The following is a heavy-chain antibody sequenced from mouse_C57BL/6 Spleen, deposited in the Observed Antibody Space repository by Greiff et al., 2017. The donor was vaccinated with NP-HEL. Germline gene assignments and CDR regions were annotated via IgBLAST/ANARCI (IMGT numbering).Heavy chain of an antibody. J-gene: IGHJ2*01. Sequence: VQLHQSGPELVKPGASVKISCKASGYAFSSSWMNWVKQRPGKGLEWIGRIYPGDGDTNYNGKFKGKATLTADKSSSTAYMQLSSLTSEDSAVYFCAREGANWDLFDYWGQGTTLTVSS. V-gene: IGHV1-82*01. CDR2: IYPGDGDT. CDR3: AREGANWDLFDY. CDR1: GYAFSSSW. D-gene: IGHD4-1*01.